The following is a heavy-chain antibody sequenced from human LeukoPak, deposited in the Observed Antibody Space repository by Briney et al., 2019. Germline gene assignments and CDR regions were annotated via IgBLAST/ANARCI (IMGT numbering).Heavy chain of an antibody. D-gene: IGHD3-10*01. Sequence: PSETLSLTCAVYGGPFSGYYWSWIRQPPGKGLEWIGEINHSGSTNYNPSLKSRVTISVDTSKNQFSLKLSSVTAADTAVYYCARAFNYYGSGSYYNGAFDIWGQGTMVTVSS. CDR2: INHSGST. CDR1: GGPFSGYY. J-gene: IGHJ3*02. V-gene: IGHV4-34*01. CDR3: ARAFNYYGSGSYYNGAFDI.